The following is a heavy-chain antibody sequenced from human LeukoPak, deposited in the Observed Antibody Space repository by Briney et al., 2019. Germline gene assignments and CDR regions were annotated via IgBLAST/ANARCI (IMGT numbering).Heavy chain of an antibody. CDR2: INHSGST. Sequence: PSETLSLTCAVYGGSFSGYYWSWIRQPPGKGLEWIGEINHSGSTNYNPSLKSQVTISVDTSKNQFSLKLSSVTAADTAVYYCARGLRLEAMVLDYWGQGTLVTVSS. CDR1: GGSFSGYY. CDR3: ARGLRLEAMVLDY. V-gene: IGHV4-34*01. D-gene: IGHD5-18*01. J-gene: IGHJ4*02.